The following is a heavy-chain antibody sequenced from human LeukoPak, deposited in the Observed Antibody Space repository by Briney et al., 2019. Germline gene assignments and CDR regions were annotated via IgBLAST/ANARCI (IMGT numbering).Heavy chain of an antibody. CDR1: GYTLTELS. CDR2: FDPEDGET. J-gene: IGHJ4*02. D-gene: IGHD6-13*01. Sequence: ASVKVSCKVSGYTLTELSMHWVRQAPGKGLEWMGGFDPEDGETIYAQKFQGRVTMTEDTSTDTAYMELSSLRSEDTAVYYCATGGQQLVHFDYWGQGTLVTVSS. V-gene: IGHV1-24*01. CDR3: ATGGQQLVHFDY.